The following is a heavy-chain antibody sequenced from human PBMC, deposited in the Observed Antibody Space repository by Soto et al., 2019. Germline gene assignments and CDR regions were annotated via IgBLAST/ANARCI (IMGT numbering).Heavy chain of an antibody. CDR2: ISGSGGST. D-gene: IGHD1-26*01. CDR1: GFTFSSYA. V-gene: IGHV3-23*01. CDR3: AKDPYRGYYYMDV. J-gene: IGHJ6*03. Sequence: GGSLRLSCAASGFTFSSYAMSWVRQAPGKGLEWVSTISGSGGSTYYADSLKGRFTISRDNSKNTLYLQMNRLRAEDTAVYYCAKDPYRGYYYMDVWGKGTTVTVSS.